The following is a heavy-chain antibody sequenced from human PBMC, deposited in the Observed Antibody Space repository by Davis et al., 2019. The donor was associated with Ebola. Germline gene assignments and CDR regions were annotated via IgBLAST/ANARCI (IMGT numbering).Heavy chain of an antibody. CDR3: ARDLGDTMNY. CDR1: GFSFSSYS. V-gene: IGHV3-30*14. Sequence: GESLKISCAASGFSFSSYSMHWVRQAPGKGLEWVAVISYDGSNKYYADSVKGRFTISRDNSKNTLYLQMNSLRAEDTAVYYCARDLGDTMNYWGQGTLVTVSS. CDR2: ISYDGSNK. D-gene: IGHD3-22*01. J-gene: IGHJ4*02.